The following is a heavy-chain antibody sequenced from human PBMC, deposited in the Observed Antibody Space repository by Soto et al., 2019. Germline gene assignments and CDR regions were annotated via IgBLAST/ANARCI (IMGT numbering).Heavy chain of an antibody. CDR3: ARRSSSVSPDI. D-gene: IGHD6-6*01. CDR2: INPGDSET. CDR1: GYSFSTYW. J-gene: IGHJ3*02. V-gene: IGHV5-51*03. Sequence: GAEVKKPGESLKISCEASGYSFSTYWIDWVRQVPGKGLEWMGIINPGDSETRYSPSFQGQVTISADKSITTAYLQWSSLKASDTAIYYCARRSSSVSPDIWGQGTMVTVSS.